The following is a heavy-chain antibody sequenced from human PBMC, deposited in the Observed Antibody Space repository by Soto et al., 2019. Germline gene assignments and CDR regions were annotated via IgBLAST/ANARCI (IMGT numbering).Heavy chain of an antibody. Sequence: KVPCKASGFTFTSTAVQWVRQARGQRLEWIGWIVVGSGNTNYAQKFQERVTITRDMSTSKAYMELSSLRSEDTAVYYCAADPLNYWGQGTLVTVSS. CDR3: AADPLNY. J-gene: IGHJ4*02. CDR2: IVVGSGNT. CDR1: GFTFTSTA. V-gene: IGHV1-58*01.